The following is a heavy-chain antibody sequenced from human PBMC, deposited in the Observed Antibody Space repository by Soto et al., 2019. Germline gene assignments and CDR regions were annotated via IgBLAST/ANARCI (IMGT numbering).Heavy chain of an antibody. Sequence: QVQLVQSGAEVKKPGSSVKVSCKASGGTFSSYAISWVRQAPGQGLEWMGGIIPIFGTANYAQKFQGRVTITADEPTTTAYMELGSRRCEDRAGYYGAGDGKEIAPRQGYYSSGMDVWGQGTPVPVPS. CDR3: AGDGKEIAPRQGYYSSGMDV. CDR2: IIPIFGTA. D-gene: IGHD6-13*01. J-gene: IGHJ6*02. CDR1: GGTFSSYA. V-gene: IGHV1-69*01.